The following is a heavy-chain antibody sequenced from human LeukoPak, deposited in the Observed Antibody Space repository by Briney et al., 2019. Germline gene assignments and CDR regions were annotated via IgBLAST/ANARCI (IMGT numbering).Heavy chain of an antibody. V-gene: IGHV3-21*01. CDR1: GFTFSSYS. J-gene: IGHJ3*02. Sequence: GGSLRLSCAASGFTFSSYSMNWVRQAPGKGLEWVSSISSSSYIYYADSVKGRFTISRDNAKNSLYLQMNSLRAEDTAVYYCAREDSRYYDSSGPDAFDIWGQGTMVTVSS. D-gene: IGHD3-22*01. CDR3: AREDSRYYDSSGPDAFDI. CDR2: ISSSSYI.